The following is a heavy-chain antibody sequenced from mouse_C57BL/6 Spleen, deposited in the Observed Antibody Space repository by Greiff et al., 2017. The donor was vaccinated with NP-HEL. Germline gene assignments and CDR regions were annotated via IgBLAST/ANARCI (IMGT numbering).Heavy chain of an antibody. Sequence: QVQLQQPGAELVRPGTSVKLSCKASGYTFTSYWMHWVKQRPGQGLEWIGVIDPSDSYTNYNQKFKGKATLTVDTSSSTAYMQLSSLTSEDSAVYYCARSGYYGSSYYWYFDVWGTGTTVTVSS. CDR1: GYTFTSYW. D-gene: IGHD1-1*01. CDR3: ARSGYYGSSYYWYFDV. V-gene: IGHV1-59*01. CDR2: IDPSDSYT. J-gene: IGHJ1*03.